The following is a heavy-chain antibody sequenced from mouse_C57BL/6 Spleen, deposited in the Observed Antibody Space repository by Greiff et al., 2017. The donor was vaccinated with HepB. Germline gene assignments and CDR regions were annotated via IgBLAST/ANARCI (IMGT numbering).Heavy chain of an antibody. Sequence: QVQLQQSGAELVKPGASVKLSCKASGYTFTEYTIHWVKQRPGQGLEWIGWFDPGSGSTKYNEKFKDKAILTADKSSSTVYMELSRMTSEDSAVWFCAEHEGEGYDGDCEWFAYWGQGTLVTVSA. CDR2: FDPGSGST. J-gene: IGHJ3*01. CDR3: AEHEGEGYDGDCEWFAY. D-gene: IGHD2-3*01. V-gene: IGHV1-62-2*01. CDR1: GYTFTEYT.